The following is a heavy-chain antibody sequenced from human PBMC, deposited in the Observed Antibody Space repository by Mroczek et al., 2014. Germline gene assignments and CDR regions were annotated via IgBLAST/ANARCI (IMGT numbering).Heavy chain of an antibody. CDR3: ARAPIVVVPAAPFFNFDY. D-gene: IGHD2-2*01. CDR2: ISSSSSYI. Sequence: VQLQESGGGLVKPGGSLRLSCAASGFTFSSYSMNWVRQAPGKGLEWVSSISSSSSYIYYADSVKGRFTISRDNAKNSLYLQMNSLRAEDTAVYYCARAPIVVVPAAPFFNFDYWGQGTLVTVSS. V-gene: IGHV3-21*01. CDR1: GFTFSSYS. J-gene: IGHJ4*02.